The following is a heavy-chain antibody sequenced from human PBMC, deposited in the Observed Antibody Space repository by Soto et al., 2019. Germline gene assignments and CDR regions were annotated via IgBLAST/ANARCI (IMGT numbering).Heavy chain of an antibody. D-gene: IGHD2-15*01. CDR2: IYYSGST. CDR1: GGSISSYY. Sequence: SETLSLTCTVSGGSISSYYWSWIRQPPGKGLEWIGYIYYSGSTNYNPSLKSRVTISVDTSKNQFSLKLSSVTAADTAVYYCARKYCSGGSCGWFDPWGQGTLVTVSS. V-gene: IGHV4-59*01. CDR3: ARKYCSGGSCGWFDP. J-gene: IGHJ5*02.